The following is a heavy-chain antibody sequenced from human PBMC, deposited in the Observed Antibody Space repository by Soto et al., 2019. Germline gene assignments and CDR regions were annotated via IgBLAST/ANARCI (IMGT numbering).Heavy chain of an antibody. V-gene: IGHV1-3*01. D-gene: IGHD6-13*01. CDR3: VRRHVSATGIDWFDP. J-gene: IGHJ5*02. CDR1: GYTFTSYG. CDR2: NNAANGDT. Sequence: ASVKVSCKASGYTFTSYGIHWVRQAPGQRLEWMGWNNAANGDTKYSPKFQGRVTITRGTSASTAYMELSSLRSEDTAVYYCVRRHVSATGIDWFDPWGQGTLVTVSS.